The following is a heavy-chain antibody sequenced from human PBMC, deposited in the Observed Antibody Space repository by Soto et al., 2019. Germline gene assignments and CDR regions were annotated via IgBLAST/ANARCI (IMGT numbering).Heavy chain of an antibody. CDR2: IYYIGST. CDR3: ARSYSGYDLNAFDI. V-gene: IGHV4-39*01. D-gene: IGHD5-12*01. CDR1: GGSISSSSYY. Sequence: SETLSLTCTVSGGSISSSSYYWGWIRQPPGKGLEWIGSIYYIGSTYYNPSLKSRVTISVDTSKNQFSLKLSSVTAADKAVYYCARSYSGYDLNAFDIWGQGTMVPVS. J-gene: IGHJ3*02.